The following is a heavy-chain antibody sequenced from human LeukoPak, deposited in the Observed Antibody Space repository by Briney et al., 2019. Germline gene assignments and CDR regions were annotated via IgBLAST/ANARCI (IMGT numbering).Heavy chain of an antibody. CDR3: ARDLVARVRGFPDWFDP. D-gene: IGHD3-10*01. J-gene: IGHJ5*02. CDR1: GFTFSSYS. CDR2: ISSSSSYI. V-gene: IGHV3-21*01. Sequence: GRSLRLSCAASGFTFSSYSMNWVRQAPGKGLEWVSSISSSSSYIYYADSVKGRFTISRDNAKNSLYLQMNSLRAEDTAVYYCARDLVARVRGFPDWFDPWGQGTLVTVSS.